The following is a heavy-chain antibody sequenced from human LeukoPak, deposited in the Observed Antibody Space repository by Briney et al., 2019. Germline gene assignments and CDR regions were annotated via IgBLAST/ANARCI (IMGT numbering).Heavy chain of an antibody. CDR3: AKDLFGDWTALHV. CDR1: GFVFDTYA. CDR2: ISGSGVTT. D-gene: IGHD3-10*02. V-gene: IGHV3-23*01. J-gene: IGHJ3*01. Sequence: PGGSLGLSCAASGFVFDTYAMNWVRQAPGKGLEWVSLISGSGVTTDYSDSVKGRFTISRDNSKNTLYLQMNTLRADDTAVYWCAKDLFGDWTALHVWGRGTVVTVSS.